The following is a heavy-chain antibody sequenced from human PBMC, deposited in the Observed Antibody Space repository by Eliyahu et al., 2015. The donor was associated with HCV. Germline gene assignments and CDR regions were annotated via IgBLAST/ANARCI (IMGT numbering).Heavy chain of an antibody. J-gene: IGHJ3*02. D-gene: IGHD5/OR15-5a*01. CDR1: VFXFSDAW. V-gene: IGHV3-15*01. CDR2: IISKVHGETT. Sequence: EVQLVESGGDLVKPGGSXXLSCAXXVFXFSDAWISWVXQAPGKGLEWVGRIISKVHGETTEYAPPVKGRFIISRDDSKDTLYLQMNSLKTEDTAMYYCATDGQSTMSNPFDIWGQGTMVIVSS. CDR3: ATDGQSTMSNPFDI.